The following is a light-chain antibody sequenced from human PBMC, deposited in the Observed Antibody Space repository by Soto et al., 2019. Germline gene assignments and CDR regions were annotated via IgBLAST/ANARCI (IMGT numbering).Light chain of an antibody. CDR2: KAS. CDR1: QSISSW. Sequence: DIQMTQSPSTLSASVGDRVTITCWASQSISSWLAWYQQKPGKAPKLLIYKASSLESGVPSRFSGSGSGTEFTLTISSLQPDDFATYYCQQYNSYSRTFGQGIKVDIK. V-gene: IGKV1-5*03. J-gene: IGKJ1*01. CDR3: QQYNSYSRT.